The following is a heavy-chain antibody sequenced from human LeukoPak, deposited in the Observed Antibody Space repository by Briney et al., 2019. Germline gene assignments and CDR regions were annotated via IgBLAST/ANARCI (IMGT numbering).Heavy chain of an antibody. CDR1: GFTFSDSG. Sequence: GGSLRLSCAASGFTFSDSGMHWVRQASGEGLEWVGHIRSKADSYATVYAASVKGRFTITRDDSENTAYLQMNSLRAEDTAVYYCAKRTVTTGGHAFDIWGQGTMVTVSS. CDR2: IRSKADSYAT. V-gene: IGHV3-73*01. J-gene: IGHJ3*02. CDR3: AKRTVTTGGHAFDI. D-gene: IGHD4-17*01.